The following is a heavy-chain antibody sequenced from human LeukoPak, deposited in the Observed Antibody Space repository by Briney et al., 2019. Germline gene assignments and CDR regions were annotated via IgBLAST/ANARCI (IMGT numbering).Heavy chain of an antibody. CDR1: GYTFTSYG. Sequence: ASVKVSCKASGYTFTSYGISWVRQAPGQGLEWTGWISAYNGNTNYAQKLQGRVTMTTDTSTSTAYMELRSLRSDDTAVYYCARAENSGSYYNWFDPWGQGTLVTVSS. CDR2: ISAYNGNT. D-gene: IGHD1-26*01. J-gene: IGHJ5*02. CDR3: ARAENSGSYYNWFDP. V-gene: IGHV1-18*01.